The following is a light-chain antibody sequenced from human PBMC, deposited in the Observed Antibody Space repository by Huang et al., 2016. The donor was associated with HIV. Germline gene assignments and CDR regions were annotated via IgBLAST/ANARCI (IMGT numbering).Light chain of an antibody. Sequence: DIQMTQSPSSLSASVGDRVTITCRASQSISTYLNWYQQRPGKAPKLLIYATSSLPNGVPSRFSGSGSGTDFTLIISGLQPEDVATYYCLQTYSTFSFGQGTKVEVK. J-gene: IGKJ1*01. CDR1: QSISTY. CDR3: LQTYSTFS. V-gene: IGKV1-39*01. CDR2: ATS.